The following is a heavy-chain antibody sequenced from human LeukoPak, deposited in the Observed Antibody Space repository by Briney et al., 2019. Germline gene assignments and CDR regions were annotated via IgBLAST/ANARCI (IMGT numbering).Heavy chain of an antibody. D-gene: IGHD2-2*02. CDR3: ARGTVVPAAISD. CDR2: IYYSGST. J-gene: IGHJ4*02. Sequence: SETLSLTCTVSGGSISSYYWSWIRQPPGKGLEWIGYIYYSGSTNYNPSLKSRVTISVDTSKNQFSLKLSSVTAADTAVYYCARGTVVPAAISDRGQGTLVTVSS. V-gene: IGHV4-59*01. CDR1: GGSISSYY.